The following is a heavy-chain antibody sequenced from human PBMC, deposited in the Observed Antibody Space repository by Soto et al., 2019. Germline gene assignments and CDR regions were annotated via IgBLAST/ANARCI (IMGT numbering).Heavy chain of an antibody. Sequence: QVQLVQSGDEVRKPGSSVKVSCKASGYIFVNYGIAWVRQAPGQGLGWMGWISPYSGNTHYASKVQGRLTMTPDTWTGTAYMELGSLASDDTAVYYCGMVDKDVTPTPQDVWGGGTTGTVSS. J-gene: IGHJ6*04. CDR2: ISPYSGNT. D-gene: IGHD5-12*01. V-gene: IGHV1-18*01. CDR1: GYIFVNYG. CDR3: GMVDKDVTPTPQDV.